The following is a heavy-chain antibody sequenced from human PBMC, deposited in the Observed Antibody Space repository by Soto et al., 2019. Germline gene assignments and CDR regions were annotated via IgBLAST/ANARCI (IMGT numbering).Heavy chain of an antibody. CDR3: ARRDIRFLEWPGPGYYMDV. CDR1: GGSISSYY. D-gene: IGHD3-3*01. J-gene: IGHJ6*03. V-gene: IGHV4-59*08. Sequence: QVQLQESGPGLVKPSETLSLTCTVSGGSISSYYWSWIRQPPGKGLEWIEYIYYSGSTNYNPSLKSRVTISVDTSKNQFSLKLSSVTAADTAVYYCARRDIRFLEWPGPGYYMDVWGKGTTVTVSS. CDR2: IYYSGST.